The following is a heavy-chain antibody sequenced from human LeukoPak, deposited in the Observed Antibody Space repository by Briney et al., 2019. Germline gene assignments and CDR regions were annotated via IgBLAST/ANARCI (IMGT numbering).Heavy chain of an antibody. J-gene: IGHJ3*02. V-gene: IGHV1-2*02. Sequence: ASVKVSCKASGYTFTGYYMHWVRQAPGQGLEWMGWINPNSGGTNYAQKFQGRVTMTRDTSISTAYMELSRLRSDDTAVYYCARDGQGGNYVWGSYRHNDAFDIWGQGTMVTVSS. CDR2: INPNSGGT. D-gene: IGHD3-16*02. CDR3: ARDGQGGNYVWGSYRHNDAFDI. CDR1: GYTFTGYY.